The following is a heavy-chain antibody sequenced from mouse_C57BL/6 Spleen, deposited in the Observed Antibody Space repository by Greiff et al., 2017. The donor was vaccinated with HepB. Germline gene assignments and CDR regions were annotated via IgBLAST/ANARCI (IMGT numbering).Heavy chain of an antibody. V-gene: IGHV1-55*01. CDR1: GYTFTSYW. CDR2: IYPGSGST. Sequence: QVQLQQPGAELVKPGASVKMSCKASGYTFTSYWITWVKQRPGQGLEWIGDIYPGSGSTNYNEKFKSKATLTVDTSSSTAYMQLSSLTAADSAVYYCARGGRLYAMDDWGQGTTVTVSS. CDR3: ARGGRLYAMDD. J-gene: IGHJ4*01.